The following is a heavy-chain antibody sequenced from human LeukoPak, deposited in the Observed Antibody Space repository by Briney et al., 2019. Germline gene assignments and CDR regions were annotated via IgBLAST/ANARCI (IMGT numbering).Heavy chain of an antibody. CDR1: GGPISSYY. D-gene: IGHD2-15*01. CDR3: AREVVVAATPYFDY. Sequence: SETLSLTCTVSGGPISSYYWSWIRQPAGKGLEWIGRLYTSGSTNYNPSLKSRVTMSVDTSKNQFSLKLSSVTAADTAVYYCAREVVVAATPYFDYWGQGTLVTVSS. V-gene: IGHV4-4*07. J-gene: IGHJ4*02. CDR2: LYTSGST.